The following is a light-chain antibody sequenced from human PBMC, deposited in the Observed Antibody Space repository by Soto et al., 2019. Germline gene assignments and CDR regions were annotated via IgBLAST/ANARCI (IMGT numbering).Light chain of an antibody. Sequence: EIVLTQSPATLSLSPGERATLSCRASQSVSSYLAWYQQKPGQAPRLLIYDASNRATVIPARFSGSGSGTDFTLTISSVEPEDFAVYYCQWRSNWPGYTFGQGTKLEIK. CDR1: QSVSSY. V-gene: IGKV3-11*01. CDR2: DAS. J-gene: IGKJ2*01. CDR3: QWRSNWPGYT.